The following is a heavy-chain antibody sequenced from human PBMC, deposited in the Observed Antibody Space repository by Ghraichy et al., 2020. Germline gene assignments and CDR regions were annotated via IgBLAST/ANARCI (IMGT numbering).Heavy chain of an antibody. CDR2: FDPEDGET. D-gene: IGHD3-9*01. Sequence: ASVKVSCKVSGYTLTELSMHWVRQAPGKGLEWMGGFDPEDGETIYAQKFQGRVTMTEDTSTDTAYMELSSLRSEDTAVYYCATGRYFDWPNDYWGQGTLVTVSS. J-gene: IGHJ4*02. CDR1: GYTLTELS. CDR3: ATGRYFDWPNDY. V-gene: IGHV1-24*01.